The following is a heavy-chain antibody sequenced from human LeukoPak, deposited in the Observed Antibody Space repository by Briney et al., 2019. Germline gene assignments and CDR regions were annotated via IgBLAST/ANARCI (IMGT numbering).Heavy chain of an antibody. CDR1: GFTFSTYA. D-gene: IGHD1-26*01. J-gene: IGHJ4*02. CDR2: ISGSGANT. CDR3: ATGGSRSYDFDY. Sequence: GGSLRLSCAASGFTFSTYAMSWVRQAPGKGLEWVSTISGSGANTYYADSVRGRFTISRDNSKNTLYLHMNSLRAEDTAVYYCATGGSRSYDFDYWGQGTPVTVSS. V-gene: IGHV3-23*01.